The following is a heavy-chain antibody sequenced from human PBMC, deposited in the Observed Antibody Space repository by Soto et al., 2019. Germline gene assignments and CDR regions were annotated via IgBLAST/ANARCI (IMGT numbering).Heavy chain of an antibody. Sequence: QVQLVQSGAAVKKPGSSVKVSCKASGGTFSSYTISWVRQAPGQGLEWMGRIIPILGIANYAQKFQGRVTITADKSTSTAYMELSSLRSEDTAVYYRARSTTVVNYFDYWGQGTLVTVSS. CDR1: GGTFSSYT. D-gene: IGHD2-15*01. V-gene: IGHV1-69*02. CDR2: IIPILGIA. J-gene: IGHJ4*02. CDR3: ARSTTVVNYFDY.